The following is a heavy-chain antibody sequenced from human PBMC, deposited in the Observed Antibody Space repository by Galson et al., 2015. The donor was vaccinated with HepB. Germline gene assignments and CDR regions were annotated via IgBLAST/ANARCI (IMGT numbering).Heavy chain of an antibody. D-gene: IGHD6-13*01. CDR2: IIPIFGTA. Sequence: SVKVSCKASGGTFSSYAISWVRQAPGQGLEWMGGIIPIFGTANYAQKFQGRVTITADESTSTAYVELSSLRSEDTAVYYCARGRAAARPYDAFDIWGQGTMVTVSS. CDR1: GGTFSSYA. V-gene: IGHV1-69*13. J-gene: IGHJ3*02. CDR3: ARGRAAARPYDAFDI.